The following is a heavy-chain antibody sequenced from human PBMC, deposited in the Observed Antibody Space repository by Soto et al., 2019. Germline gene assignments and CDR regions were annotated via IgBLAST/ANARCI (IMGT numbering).Heavy chain of an antibody. V-gene: IGHV4-30-4*01. CDR3: VRYCSTTKCPFDY. CDR1: GGSISSGGSY. Sequence: SEPLSLTCTVSGGSISSGGSYWGWIRQPPGKGLEWIGYIYYSGNTYFNPSLKSRVTLSVDTSKNQFSLNLSSVTAADTAVYYCVRYCSTTKCPFDYWGQGTLVTVS. CDR2: IYYSGNT. D-gene: IGHD2-2*01. J-gene: IGHJ4*02.